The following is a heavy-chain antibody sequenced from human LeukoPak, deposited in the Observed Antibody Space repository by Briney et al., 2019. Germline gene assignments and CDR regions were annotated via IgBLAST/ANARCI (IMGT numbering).Heavy chain of an antibody. D-gene: IGHD3-22*01. CDR2: INWYGGST. J-gene: IGHJ4*02. V-gene: IGHV3-20*04. Sequence: GGSLRLSCAASGFTFDDYGMSWVRQAPGKGLEWVSGINWYGGSTGYADSVKGRFTISRDNAKNSLYLQMNSLRAEDTALYYCAREPYYYDSSGDSVDYWGQGTLVTFSS. CDR1: GFTFDDYG. CDR3: AREPYYYDSSGDSVDY.